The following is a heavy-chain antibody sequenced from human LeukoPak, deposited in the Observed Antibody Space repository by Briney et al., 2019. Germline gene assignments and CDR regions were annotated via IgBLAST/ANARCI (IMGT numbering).Heavy chain of an antibody. Sequence: SETLSLTCTVSGGSISSYYWSWIRQPPGKGLEWIGYIYYSGSTNYNPSLKSRVTISVDTSKNQFSLKLSSVTVADTAVYYCARGDVVPAPFNYWGQGTLVTVSS. CDR2: IYYSGST. CDR1: GGSISSYY. D-gene: IGHD2-2*01. J-gene: IGHJ4*02. CDR3: ARGDVVPAPFNY. V-gene: IGHV4-59*01.